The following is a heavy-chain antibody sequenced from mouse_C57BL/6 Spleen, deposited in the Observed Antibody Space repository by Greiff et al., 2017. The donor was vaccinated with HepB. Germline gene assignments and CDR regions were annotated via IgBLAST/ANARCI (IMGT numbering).Heavy chain of an antibody. CDR3: TRDYYYGSSYEVRYAMDY. D-gene: IGHD1-1*01. V-gene: IGHV1-15*01. CDR2: IDPETGGT. Sequence: QVQLQQSGAELVRPGASVTLSCKASGYTFTDYEMHWVKQTPVHGLEWIGAIDPETGGTAYNQKFKGKAILTADKSSSTAYMELRSLTSEDTAVYYGTRDYYYGSSYEVRYAMDYWGQGTSVTVSS. CDR1: GYTFTDYE. J-gene: IGHJ4*01.